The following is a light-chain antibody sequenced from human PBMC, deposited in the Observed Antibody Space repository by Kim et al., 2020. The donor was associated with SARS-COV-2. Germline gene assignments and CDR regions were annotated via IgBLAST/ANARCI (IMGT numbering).Light chain of an antibody. Sequence: SPGDSASLSCRASHSVSSSYLAWYQQKPVQAPRLLIYGASSGATGIPDRFSGSGSRTDFTLTISRLEPEDVAVYYCQQYGSSPLTFGGGTKVDIK. CDR3: QQYGSSPLT. CDR1: HSVSSSY. CDR2: GAS. V-gene: IGKV3-20*01. J-gene: IGKJ4*01.